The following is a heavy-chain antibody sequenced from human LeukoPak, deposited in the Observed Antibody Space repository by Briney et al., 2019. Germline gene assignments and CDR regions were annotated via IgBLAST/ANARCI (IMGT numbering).Heavy chain of an antibody. CDR2: IYTSGST. CDR3: ARGRRIRITIFGVVNSGWFDP. J-gene: IGHJ5*02. Sequence: SEILSLTCTVSGGSISSYYWSWIRQPAGKGLEWIGRIYTSGSTNYNPSLKSRVTMSVDTSKNQFSLKLSSVTAADTAVYYCARGRRIRITIFGVVNSGWFDPWGQGTLVTVSS. V-gene: IGHV4-4*07. D-gene: IGHD3-3*01. CDR1: GGSISSYY.